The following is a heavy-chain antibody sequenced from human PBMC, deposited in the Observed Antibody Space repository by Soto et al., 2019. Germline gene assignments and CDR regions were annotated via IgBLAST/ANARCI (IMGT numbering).Heavy chain of an antibody. CDR3: ARDSGYSYGYDAFDI. V-gene: IGHV3-23*01. CDR1: GFSFSIYA. J-gene: IGHJ3*02. D-gene: IGHD5-18*01. CDR2: ISGGGGST. Sequence: GGSLRLSCAASGFSFSIYAMNWVRQAPGKGLEWVSGISGGGGSTYYADSVKGRFTISRDNSKNTLYLQMNSLRAEDTAVYYCARDSGYSYGYDAFDIRAQRTTVTVSS.